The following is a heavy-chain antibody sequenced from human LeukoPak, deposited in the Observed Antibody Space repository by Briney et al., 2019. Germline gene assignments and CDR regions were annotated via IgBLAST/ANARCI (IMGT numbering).Heavy chain of an antibody. CDR2: IHDSGST. CDR3: ARDPIDSSSWYEGGDY. Sequence: SETLSLTCTVSGASISSGDYHWNWIRQPPGKGLEWIGFIHDSGSTYYNPSLKSRVSISVDTSKNQFSLELSSVTAADTAVYYCARDPIDSSSWYEGGDYWGQGTLVTVSS. D-gene: IGHD6-13*01. V-gene: IGHV4-30-4*01. CDR1: GASISSGDYH. J-gene: IGHJ4*02.